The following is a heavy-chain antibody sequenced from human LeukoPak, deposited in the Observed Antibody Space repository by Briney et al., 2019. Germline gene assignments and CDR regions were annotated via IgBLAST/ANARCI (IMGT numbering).Heavy chain of an antibody. CDR3: ARSTRTGGFDYYYYMDV. V-gene: IGHV1-46*01. D-gene: IGHD1-26*01. J-gene: IGHJ6*03. Sequence: ASVKVSCKASGYTFTSYYMHWVRQAPGQGLEWMGIINPSGGSTSYAQKFQGRVTMTRDMSASTVYMELSSLRSEDTAVYYCARSTRTGGFDYYYYMDVWGKGTTVTVSS. CDR1: GYTFTSYY. CDR2: INPSGGST.